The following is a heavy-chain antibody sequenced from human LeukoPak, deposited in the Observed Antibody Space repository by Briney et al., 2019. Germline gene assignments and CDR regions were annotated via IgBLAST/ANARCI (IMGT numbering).Heavy chain of an antibody. J-gene: IGHJ4*02. CDR2: INPNSGGA. CDR3: ARVSYGDDATPFDY. V-gene: IGHV1-2*06. Sequence: ASVKVSCKASGYTFTSYGISWVRQAPGQGPEWMGRINPNSGGADYAQKFQGRVTMTRDTSISTAYMELSSLRSDDTAVYYCARVSYGDDATPFDYWGQGTLVTVSS. CDR1: GYTFTSYG. D-gene: IGHD4-17*01.